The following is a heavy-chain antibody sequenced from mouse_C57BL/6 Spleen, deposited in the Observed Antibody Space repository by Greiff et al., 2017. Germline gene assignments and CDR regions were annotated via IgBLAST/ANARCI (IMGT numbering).Heavy chain of an antibody. CDR3: ARRGYYGSSYYAMDY. J-gene: IGHJ4*01. V-gene: IGHV5-17*01. CDR1: GFTFSDYG. Sequence: EVKLVESGGGLVKPGGSLKLSCAASGFTFSDYGMHWVRQAPEKGLEWVAYISSGSSTIYYADTVKGRFTISRDTAKNTLFLQMTSLRSEDTAVYYCARRGYYGSSYYAMDYWGQGTSVTVSS. CDR2: ISSGSSTI. D-gene: IGHD1-1*01.